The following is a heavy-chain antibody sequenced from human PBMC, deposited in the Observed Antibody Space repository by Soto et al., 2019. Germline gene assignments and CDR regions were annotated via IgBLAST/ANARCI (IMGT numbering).Heavy chain of an antibody. CDR1: GFTFSSYW. Sequence: EVQLVESGGGLVQPGGSLRLSCVGSGFTFSSYWMSWVRQTPGKGLEWVANIKPDGSERYCVDSVKGRCTISRDNAKYSLYLDMNSLRAEDTAVYYCERGGGRALDEYWGQGTLVTVSS. CDR2: IKPDGSER. V-gene: IGHV3-7*01. J-gene: IGHJ4*02. CDR3: ERGGGRALDEY. D-gene: IGHD3-10*01.